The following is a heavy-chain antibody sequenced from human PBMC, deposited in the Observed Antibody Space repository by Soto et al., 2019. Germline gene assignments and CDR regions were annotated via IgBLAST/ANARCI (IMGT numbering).Heavy chain of an antibody. V-gene: IGHV4-59*01. Sequence: SETLSLTCTVCGGSISSYYWSWIRQPPGKGLEWIGYIYYSGSTNYNPSLKSRVTISVDTSKNQFSLKLSSVTAADTAVYYCARVGYCSGGSCYYIDYWGQGTLVTVSS. J-gene: IGHJ4*02. D-gene: IGHD2-15*01. CDR2: IYYSGST. CDR3: ARVGYCSGGSCYYIDY. CDR1: GGSISSYY.